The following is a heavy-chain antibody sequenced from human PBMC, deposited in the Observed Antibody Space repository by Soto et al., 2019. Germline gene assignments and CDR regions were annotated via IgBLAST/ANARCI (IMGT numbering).Heavy chain of an antibody. Sequence: GASVKVSCKASGYTFASYAISWMRQAPGQGLEWMGWISAYNGNTNYAQKLQGRVTMTTDTPTSTAYLELTSLRSDDTAIYYCARESFDYASSFDYWGPGTLVTVSS. CDR3: ARESFDYASSFDY. J-gene: IGHJ4*02. CDR1: GYTFASYA. V-gene: IGHV1-18*01. D-gene: IGHD4-17*01. CDR2: ISAYNGNT.